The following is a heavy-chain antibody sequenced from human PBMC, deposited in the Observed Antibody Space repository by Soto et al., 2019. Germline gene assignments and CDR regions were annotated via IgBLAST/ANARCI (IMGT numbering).Heavy chain of an antibody. J-gene: IGHJ5*02. CDR1: GFTFSSYS. V-gene: IGHV3-48*01. CDR3: ARGSEDIVVVVAGLYNWFDP. D-gene: IGHD2-15*01. CDR2: ISSSSSTI. Sequence: GGSLRLSCAASGFTFSSYSMNWVRQAPGKGLEWVSYISSSSSTIYYADSVKGRFTISRDNAKNSLYLQMNSLRAEDTAVYYCARGSEDIVVVVAGLYNWFDPWGQGTLVTVSS.